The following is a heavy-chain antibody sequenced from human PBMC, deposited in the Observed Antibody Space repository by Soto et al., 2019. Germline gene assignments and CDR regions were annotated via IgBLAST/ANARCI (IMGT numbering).Heavy chain of an antibody. J-gene: IGHJ4*02. D-gene: IGHD5-18*01. CDR1: GFTFSSYS. CDR3: AGGVQLDY. CDR2: ISSSSSYI. Sequence: EVQLVESGGGLVKPGGSLRLSCAASGFTFSSYSMNWVRQAPGKGLEWVSSISSSSSYIYYADSVKGRFTISRDNAKNALYRQMNSLRAEGAGVYYCAGGVQLDYWGQGTLVTVSS. V-gene: IGHV3-21*01.